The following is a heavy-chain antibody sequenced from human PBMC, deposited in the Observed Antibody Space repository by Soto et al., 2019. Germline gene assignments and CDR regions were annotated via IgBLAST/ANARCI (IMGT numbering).Heavy chain of an antibody. Sequence: PGGSLRLSCAASGFTFSSYPMHWVRQAPGKGLEWGSSITSDSSYIYYADSVKGRFTISRANAKNSLYLQMNSLRAEATPVYYCTTVREAGFYYWGQGTMVTVSS. CDR3: TTVREAGFYY. CDR2: ITSDSSYI. CDR1: GFTFSSYP. J-gene: IGHJ4*02. V-gene: IGHV3-21*04. D-gene: IGHD1-26*01.